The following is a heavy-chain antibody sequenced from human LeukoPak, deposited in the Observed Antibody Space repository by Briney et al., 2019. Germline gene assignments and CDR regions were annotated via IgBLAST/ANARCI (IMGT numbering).Heavy chain of an antibody. Sequence: PGGSLRLSCAASGFTLSSYWMSWVRQAPGKGLAWVANIKRDGSEKYYVDSVKGRFTISRDNAENSLYLQMNSLRAEDTAVYYCARARDYGSGKANAFDIWGQGTMVTVSS. CDR2: IKRDGSEK. V-gene: IGHV3-7*05. CDR3: ARARDYGSGKANAFDI. J-gene: IGHJ3*02. CDR1: GFTLSSYW. D-gene: IGHD3-10*01.